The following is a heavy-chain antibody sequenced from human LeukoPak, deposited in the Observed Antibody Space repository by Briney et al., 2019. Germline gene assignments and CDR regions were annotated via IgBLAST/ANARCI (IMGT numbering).Heavy chain of an antibody. CDR3: ARPLGSLKEYWWFDP. J-gene: IGHJ5*02. CDR1: GGTFSSYA. V-gene: IGHV1-2*02. D-gene: IGHD2/OR15-2a*01. CDR2: INPKSGGT. Sequence: GASVKVSCKASGGTFSSYAISWVRQAPGQGLEWMGWINPKSGGTNYAQYFQGRVTMTRDTSSTTVYMDLTRLRSDDTAVYFCARPLGSLKEYWWFDPWGQGTLVTVSS.